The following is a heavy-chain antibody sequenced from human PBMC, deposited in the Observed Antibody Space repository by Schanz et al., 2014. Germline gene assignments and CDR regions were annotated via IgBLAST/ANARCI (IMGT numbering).Heavy chain of an antibody. Sequence: VQLEQSGAEVKKPGSSVKVSCKSSGGTFSSYAISWVRQAPGQGLEWMGIINLSGGSTNNAQKFQGRLTMTRDTSTSTVYMELSGLRSEDTAVYYCARDRLECGAECYSVEVFEIWGQGTLVIVSS. CDR2: INLSGGST. V-gene: IGHV1-46*01. J-gene: IGHJ4*02. CDR1: GGTFSSYA. D-gene: IGHD2-21*01. CDR3: ARDRLECGAECYSVEVFEI.